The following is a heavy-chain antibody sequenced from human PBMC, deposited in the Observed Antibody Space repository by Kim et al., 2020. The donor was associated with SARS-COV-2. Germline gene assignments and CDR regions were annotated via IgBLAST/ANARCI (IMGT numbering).Heavy chain of an antibody. CDR3: ARDFSDFWSGHYGGFDI. Sequence: KFQGRVTMTRDTSINTVYMELSSLRSDDTAIYYCARDFSDFWSGHYGGFDIWGQGTMVTISS. D-gene: IGHD3-3*01. V-gene: IGHV1-2*02. J-gene: IGHJ3*02.